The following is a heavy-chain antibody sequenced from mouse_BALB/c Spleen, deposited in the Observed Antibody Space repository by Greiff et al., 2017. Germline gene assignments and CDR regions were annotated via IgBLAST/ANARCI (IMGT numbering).Heavy chain of an antibody. V-gene: IGHV1S81*02. CDR1: GYTFTSYY. CDR2: INPSNGGT. Sequence: QVQLQQSGAELVKPGASVKLSCKASGYTFTSYYMYWVKQRPRQGLEWIGEINPSNGGTNFNEKFKSKATLTVDKSSSTAYMQLSSLTSEDSAVYYCTRPLLRPVGYYAMDYWGQGTSVTVSS. CDR3: TRPLLRPVGYYAMDY. J-gene: IGHJ4*01. D-gene: IGHD1-2*01.